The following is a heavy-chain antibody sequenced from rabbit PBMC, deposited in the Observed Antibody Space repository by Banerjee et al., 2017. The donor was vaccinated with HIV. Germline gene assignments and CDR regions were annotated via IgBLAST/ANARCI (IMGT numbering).Heavy chain of an antibody. CDR3: ARDLAGVIGWNFNL. J-gene: IGHJ4*01. V-gene: IGHV1S45*01. D-gene: IGHD4-1*01. CDR2: IPTSSVNT. CDR1: GFSISSYR. Sequence: QEQLEESGGGLVKPGGTLTLTCTASGFSISSYRMGWVRQAPGKGLEWIGCIPTSSVNTWYATWAKSRSTITRTSSTTVSLQMTSLTAADTATYLCARDLAGVIGWNFNLWGPGTLVTVS.